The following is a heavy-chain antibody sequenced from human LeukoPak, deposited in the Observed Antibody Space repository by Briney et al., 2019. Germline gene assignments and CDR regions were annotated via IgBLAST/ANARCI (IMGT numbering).Heavy chain of an antibody. Sequence: KTGESLKISCKGSGYSFTSYWIGWVRQMPGKGLEWMGIIYSGDSDTRYSPSFQGQVTISADKSISTAYLQWSSLKASDTAMYYCARTIVVVPAASPTYYYYYGMDVWGQGTTVTVSS. CDR2: IYSGDSDT. D-gene: IGHD2-2*01. J-gene: IGHJ6*02. CDR1: GYSFTSYW. V-gene: IGHV5-51*01. CDR3: ARTIVVVPAASPTYYYYYGMDV.